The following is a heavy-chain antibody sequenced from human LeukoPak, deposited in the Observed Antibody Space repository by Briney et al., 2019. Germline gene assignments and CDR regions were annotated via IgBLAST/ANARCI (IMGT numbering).Heavy chain of an antibody. Sequence: SETLSLTCAIYGGSFSGYYWSWIRQPPGKGLEWIGEINHSGSTNYNPSLKSRVTISVDTSKNQFSLKLSSVTAADTAVYYCARVSGDSDYWGQGTLVTVSS. CDR2: INHSGST. J-gene: IGHJ4*02. V-gene: IGHV4-34*01. D-gene: IGHD6-13*01. CDR1: GGSFSGYY. CDR3: ARVSGDSDY.